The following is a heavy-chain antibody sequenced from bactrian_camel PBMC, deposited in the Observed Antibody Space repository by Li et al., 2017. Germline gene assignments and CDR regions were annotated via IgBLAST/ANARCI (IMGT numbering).Heavy chain of an antibody. V-gene: IGHV3-2*01. CDR3: AAGDKDYLHPFYN. J-gene: IGHJ4*01. Sequence: HVQLVESGGGSVEVGGSLTLSCAASDFSTDYITWVRQAPGKGMEWIASIDSDGSEEEMYYADAMEGRFTISRDNSKDLVYLQMNILKSEDTALYYCAAGDKDYLHPFYNWDRGTQVTVS. D-gene: IGHD4*01. CDR2: IDSDGSEEEM. CDR1: DFSTDY.